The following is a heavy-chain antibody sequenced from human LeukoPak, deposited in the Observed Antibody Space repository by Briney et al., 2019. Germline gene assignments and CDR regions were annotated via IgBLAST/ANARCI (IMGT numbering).Heavy chain of an antibody. CDR1: GYTFTSYG. V-gene: IGHV1-18*01. Sequence: ASVKVSCKASGYTFTSYGISWVRQAPGQGLEWMGWISAYNGNTNYAQKLQGRVTMTTDTSTSTAYMELRSLRSDDTAVYYCARGVVGATIADGVLGYWGQGTLVTVSS. CDR3: ARGVVGATIADGVLGY. CDR2: ISAYNGNT. J-gene: IGHJ4*02. D-gene: IGHD1-26*01.